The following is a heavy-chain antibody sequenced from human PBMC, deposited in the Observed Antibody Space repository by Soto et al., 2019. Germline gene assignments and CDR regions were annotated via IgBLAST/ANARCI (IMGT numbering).Heavy chain of an antibody. CDR2: ISRSGDRT. CDR1: GFTFSSYT. J-gene: IGHJ4*02. CDR3: ARARCSSGQCYYFDY. Sequence: EVQLVESGEGLVQHGGSLRLSCAASGFTFSSYTIHWIRQAPGKGLEFVSAISRSGDRTYYADSVKGRFTITRDNSKNTVWLQMGSLRAEDMAVYYCARARCSSGQCYYFDYWGRGALVSVSS. V-gene: IGHV3-64*02. D-gene: IGHD2-15*01.